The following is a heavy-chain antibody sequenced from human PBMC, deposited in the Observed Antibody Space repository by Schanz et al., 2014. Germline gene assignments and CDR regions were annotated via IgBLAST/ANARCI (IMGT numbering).Heavy chain of an antibody. V-gene: IGHV1-2*06. CDR2: ITPKTGVT. CDR3: ARENTAVAGMPRVMDV. D-gene: IGHD6-19*01. Sequence: QVRLVQSGAEVKKPGASVKVSCKASGYTFIDYSLNWVRQAPGQGLEWLGRITPKTGVTNYAQKFNDRVTMTREASTNTVYMELSRLTSDDTAVFFCARENTAVAGMPRVMDVWGQGTTVTVTS. CDR1: GYTFIDYS. J-gene: IGHJ6*02.